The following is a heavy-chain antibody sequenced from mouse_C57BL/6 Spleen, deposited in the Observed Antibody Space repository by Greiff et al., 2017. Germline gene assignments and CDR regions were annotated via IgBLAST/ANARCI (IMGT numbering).Heavy chain of an antibody. CDR3: ARPIYYYGSSWYFDY. V-gene: IGHV1-26*01. CDR2: INPNNGGT. J-gene: IGHJ2*01. CDR1: GYTFTDYY. Sequence: EVQLQQSGPELVKPGASVKISCKASGYTFTDYYMNWVKQSHGKSLEWIGDINPNNGGTSYNQKFKGKATLTVDKSSSTAYMELRSLTSEDSAVYYCARPIYYYGSSWYFDYWGQGTTLTVSS. D-gene: IGHD1-1*01.